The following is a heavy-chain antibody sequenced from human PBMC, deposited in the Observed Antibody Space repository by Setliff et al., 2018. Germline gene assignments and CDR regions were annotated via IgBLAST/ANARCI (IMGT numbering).Heavy chain of an antibody. CDR3: ARINFYVSSGYYYASDN. Sequence: GASVKVSCKASGYAFSVHYLHWVRQAPGQGLEWMGWINNYNMNTNYPQKFLGRVTMTTDTSTSTAYMELRSLRPDDTAVYYCARINFYVSSGYYYASDNWGQGTLVTVSS. CDR1: GYAFSVHY. V-gene: IGHV1-18*04. D-gene: IGHD3-22*01. J-gene: IGHJ4*02. CDR2: INNYNMNT.